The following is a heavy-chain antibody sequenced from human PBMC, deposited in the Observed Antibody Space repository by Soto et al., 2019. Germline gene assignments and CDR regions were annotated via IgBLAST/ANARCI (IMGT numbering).Heavy chain of an antibody. V-gene: IGHV1-2*02. J-gene: IGHJ4*02. CDR2: INPNSGGT. Sequence: ASVKVSCKASGYTFTNYYMHWVRQAPGQGLEWMGWINPNSGGTNYAQKFQGRVTMTRDTSISTAYMELSRLRSDDTAVYYCARPSPSWNYVVSDYWGQGTLVTVSS. CDR3: ARPSPSWNYVVSDY. CDR1: GYTFTNYY. D-gene: IGHD1-7*01.